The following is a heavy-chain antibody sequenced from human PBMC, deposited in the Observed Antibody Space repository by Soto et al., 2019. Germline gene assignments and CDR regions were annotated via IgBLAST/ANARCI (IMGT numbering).Heavy chain of an antibody. CDR1: GGTFSTYT. V-gene: IGHV1-69*02. CDR2: ILPMLDIT. Sequence: QVQLVQSGAEVKKPGSSVKVSCKASGGTFSTYTIIWVRQAPGQGLEWMGRILPMLDITNSAQRFQGRVTITEDKYTSKAYLELSSLRSEDTAVYYCPIGSWSAETFDIWGRGTMVTVSS. J-gene: IGHJ3*02. D-gene: IGHD6-13*01. CDR3: PIGSWSAETFDI.